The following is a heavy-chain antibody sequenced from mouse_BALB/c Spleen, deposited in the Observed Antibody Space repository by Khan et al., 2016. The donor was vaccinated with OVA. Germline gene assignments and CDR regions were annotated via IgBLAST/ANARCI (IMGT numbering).Heavy chain of an antibody. V-gene: IGHV1S135*01. D-gene: IGHD2-12*01. Sequence: EVQLQQSGPELMKPGASVKISCKASGYSFTSYYIHWVIQSHGKSLEWIGYIDPFSGDTTYNQKFKGRATLTVDKSYSTAYIHLSNLTSEDSALYYCTRHCYVAWFTYWGQGTLVTVSA. CDR1: GYSFTSYY. CDR2: IDPFSGDT. J-gene: IGHJ3*01. CDR3: TRHCYVAWFTY.